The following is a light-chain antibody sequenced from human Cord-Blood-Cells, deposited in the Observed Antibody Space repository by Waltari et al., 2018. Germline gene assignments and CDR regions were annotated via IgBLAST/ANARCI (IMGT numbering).Light chain of an antibody. CDR3: QQSYSTPIT. V-gene: IGKV1-39*01. CDR1: QSISSY. CDR2: AAS. Sequence: DIQMTQSPSSLSASVGDRVTITCRASQSISSYLNWYQQKPGKAPKLLIYAASSLQSGVPSRCSGRGSGTDFTLTISSLQPEDFATYYCQQSYSTPITFGQGTRLEIK. J-gene: IGKJ5*01.